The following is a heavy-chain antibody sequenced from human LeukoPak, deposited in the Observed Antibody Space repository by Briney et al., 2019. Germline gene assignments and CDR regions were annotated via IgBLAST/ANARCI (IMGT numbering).Heavy chain of an antibody. Sequence: GGSLRLSCAASGFTFSSYAMSWVRQAPGKGLEWVSAISGSGGSTYYADSVKGRLTISRDNAKNSLYLQMNSLRAEDTAVYYCASRRSSGWDFYYYGMDVWGQGTTVTVSS. V-gene: IGHV3-23*01. J-gene: IGHJ6*02. CDR1: GFTFSSYA. CDR2: ISGSGGST. CDR3: ASRRSSGWDFYYYGMDV. D-gene: IGHD6-19*01.